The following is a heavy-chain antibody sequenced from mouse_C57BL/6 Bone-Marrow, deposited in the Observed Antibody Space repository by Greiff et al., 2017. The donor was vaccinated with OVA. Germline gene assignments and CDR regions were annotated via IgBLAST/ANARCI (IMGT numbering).Heavy chain of an antibody. CDR2: SRNKANDYTT. Sequence: EVNVVESGGGLVQSGRSLRLSCATSGFTSSDFYMEWVRQAPGKGLEWIAASRNKANDYTTEYSASVKGRFIVSRDTSQSILYLQMNALRAEDTAIYYCARDGDGYFSFDYWGQGTTLTVSS. J-gene: IGHJ2*01. CDR3: ARDGDGYFSFDY. D-gene: IGHD2-3*01. V-gene: IGHV7-1*01. CDR1: GFTSSDFY.